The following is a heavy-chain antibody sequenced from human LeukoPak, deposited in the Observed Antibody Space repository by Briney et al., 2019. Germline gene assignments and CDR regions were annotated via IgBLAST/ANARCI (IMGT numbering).Heavy chain of an antibody. CDR2: ISYTGTT. CDR1: GGFVSSDY. D-gene: IGHD3-16*01. J-gene: IGHJ6*03. V-gene: IGHV4-39*01. Sequence: SETLSLTCTVSGGFVSSDYWGWIRHFPGKGLEWIGTISYTGTTHFTLSLRSRVTLYVDTSKNQFSLNLNSVTAADTAIYYCAKPRVGPLYYMDIWGRGTTVTVSS. CDR3: AKPRVGPLYYMDI.